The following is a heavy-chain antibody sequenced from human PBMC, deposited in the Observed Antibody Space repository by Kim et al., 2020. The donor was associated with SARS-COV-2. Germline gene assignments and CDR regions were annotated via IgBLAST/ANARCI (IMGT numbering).Heavy chain of an antibody. V-gene: IGHV3-7*01. CDR2: INQDGTTR. Sequence: GGSLRLSCVASGFTFGNYWMAWVRQAPGKGLEWLTNINQDGTTRNSVDSVKGRFTISRDNAKNSVYLQLNSLRAEDAAMYYCASDVGTGRHDCWGQGTLV. CDR3: ASDVGTGRHDC. CDR1: GFTFGNYW. J-gene: IGHJ1*01. D-gene: IGHD2-21*02.